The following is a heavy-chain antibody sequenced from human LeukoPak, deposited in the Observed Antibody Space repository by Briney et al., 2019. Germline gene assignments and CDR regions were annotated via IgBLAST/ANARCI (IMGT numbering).Heavy chain of an antibody. Sequence: ASVKVSRKASGYTFTSYYMHWVRQAPGQGLEWMGIINPSGGSTSYAQKFQGRVTMTRDTSTSTVYTELSSLRSEDTAVYYCARLPPDGGVVIGRDPYYYYGMDVWGQGTTVTVSS. D-gene: IGHD3-3*01. CDR1: GYTFTSYY. J-gene: IGHJ6*02. V-gene: IGHV1-46*01. CDR2: INPSGGST. CDR3: ARLPPDGGVVIGRDPYYYYGMDV.